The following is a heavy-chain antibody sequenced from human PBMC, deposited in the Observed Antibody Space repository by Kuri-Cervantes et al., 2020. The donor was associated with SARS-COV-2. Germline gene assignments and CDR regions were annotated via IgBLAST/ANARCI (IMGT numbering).Heavy chain of an antibody. CDR3: ANFRWPSSGLEP. V-gene: IGHV4-34*01. CDR1: GGSFSGYY. CDR2: INHSGST. J-gene: IGHJ5*02. Sequence: GSLRLSCAVYGGSFSGYYWSWIRQPPGKGLEWIGEINHSGSTNYNPSLKSRVTISVDTSKKQFSLKLSSVTAADTAVYYCANFRWPSSGLEPWGQGTLVTVSS. D-gene: IGHD3-22*01.